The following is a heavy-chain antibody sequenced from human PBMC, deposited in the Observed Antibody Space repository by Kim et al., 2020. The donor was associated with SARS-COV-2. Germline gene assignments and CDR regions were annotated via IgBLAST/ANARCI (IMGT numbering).Heavy chain of an antibody. CDR3: ARAYSSSTSLDFDY. D-gene: IGHD2-2*01. V-gene: IGHV1-8*01. Sequence: ASVKVSCKASGYTFTSYDINWVRQATGQGLEWMGWMNPNSGNTGYAQKFQGRVTMTRNASISTAYMELSSLRSEDTAVYYCARAYSSSTSLDFDYWGQGTLVTVSS. CDR1: GYTFTSYD. J-gene: IGHJ4*02. CDR2: MNPNSGNT.